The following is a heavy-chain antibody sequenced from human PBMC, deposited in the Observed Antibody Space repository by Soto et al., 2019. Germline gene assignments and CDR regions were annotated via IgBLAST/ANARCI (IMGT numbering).Heavy chain of an antibody. Sequence: QVQLVESGGGVVQPGRSLRLSCTASGFTLSDYGMHWVRQAPGKGLEGVEVIWHDGGTKYYAESVKGRITISRDNSKNTVHLQIDSLGAEDTALSYCARDPGRDSPIDYWGQGTLVTVSS. CDR3: ARDPGRDSPIDY. J-gene: IGHJ4*02. CDR1: GFTLSDYG. CDR2: IWHDGGTK. D-gene: IGHD3-22*01. V-gene: IGHV3-33*01.